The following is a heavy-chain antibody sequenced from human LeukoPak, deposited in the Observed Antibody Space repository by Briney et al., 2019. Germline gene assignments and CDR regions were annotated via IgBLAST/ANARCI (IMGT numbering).Heavy chain of an antibody. CDR3: ARDVQGIAAAGTHGRYYYYYYMDV. Sequence: TSSETLSLTCTVSGGSISSYYWSWIRQPAGKGLEWIGRIYTSGSTNYNPSLKSRVTMSVDTSKNQFSLKLSSVTAADTAVYYCARDVQGIAAAGTHGRYYYYYYMDVWGKGTTVTISS. CDR1: GGSISSYY. D-gene: IGHD6-13*01. V-gene: IGHV4-4*07. CDR2: IYTSGST. J-gene: IGHJ6*03.